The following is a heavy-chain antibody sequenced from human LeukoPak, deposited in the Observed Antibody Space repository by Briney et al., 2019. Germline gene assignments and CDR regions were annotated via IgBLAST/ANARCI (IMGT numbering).Heavy chain of an antibody. Sequence: PSETLSLTCTVSGGSISSYYWSWIRQPPGKGLEYIGYIYCSGNTNSNPSLNSRVTISVDTSKNQFSLKLSSVTAADTAVHYCARQFYYDSGGSHYWGQGTLVTVSS. J-gene: IGHJ4*02. V-gene: IGHV4-59*08. D-gene: IGHD3-22*01. CDR1: GGSISSYY. CDR2: IYCSGNT. CDR3: ARQFYYDSGGSHY.